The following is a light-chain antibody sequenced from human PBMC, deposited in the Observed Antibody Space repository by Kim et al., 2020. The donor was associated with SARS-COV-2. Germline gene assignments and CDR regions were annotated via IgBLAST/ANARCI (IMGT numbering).Light chain of an antibody. CDR1: KLGDKY. Sequence: SGAPGQTASIPCSGDKLGDKYACWYQKKPGQSPVLVIYQDSKRPSGIPERFSGSNSGNTATLTISGTQAMDEADYYCQAWDSSTVVFGGGTQLTVL. CDR2: QDS. V-gene: IGLV3-1*01. CDR3: QAWDSSTVV. J-gene: IGLJ2*01.